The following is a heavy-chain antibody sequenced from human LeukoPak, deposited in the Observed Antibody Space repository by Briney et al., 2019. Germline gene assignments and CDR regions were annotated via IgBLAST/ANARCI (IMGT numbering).Heavy chain of an antibody. D-gene: IGHD2-2*03. Sequence: ASVKVSCKASGYTFTSYAMNWVRQAPGQGLEWMGWINPNSGGTNYAQKFQGRVTMTRDTSISTAYMELSRLRSDDTAVYYCARDFGYCSSTSCYANAFDIWGQGTMVTVSS. J-gene: IGHJ3*02. CDR1: GYTFTSYA. CDR2: INPNSGGT. V-gene: IGHV1-2*02. CDR3: ARDFGYCSSTSCYANAFDI.